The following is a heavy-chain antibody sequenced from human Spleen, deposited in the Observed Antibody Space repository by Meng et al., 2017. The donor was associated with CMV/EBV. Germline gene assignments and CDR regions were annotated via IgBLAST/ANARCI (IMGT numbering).Heavy chain of an antibody. V-gene: IGHV1-2*02. D-gene: IGHD3-3*01. J-gene: IGHJ6*02. CDR2: INPNSGAT. CDR3: TRDRIDFWSGWAGVVYNYGMDV. CDR1: GYTFTGYY. Sequence: ASVKVSCKASGYTFTGYYMYWVRQAPGQGLEWMGWINPNSGATNYVQKFQGRVTMTRDTSISTAYMELSSLRSDDTAVYYCTRDRIDFWSGWAGVVYNYGMDVWGQGTTVTVSS.